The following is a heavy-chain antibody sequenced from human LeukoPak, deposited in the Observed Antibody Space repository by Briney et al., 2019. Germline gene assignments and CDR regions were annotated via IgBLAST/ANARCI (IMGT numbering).Heavy chain of an antibody. V-gene: IGHV1-46*01. CDR3: ARERVSITIFGVVTPSYYYGVDV. CDR2: INPSGGST. Sequence: ASVKVSCKASGYTFTSYYMHWVRQAPGQGLEWMGIINPSGGSTSYAQKFQGRVTMTRDTSTSTVYMELSSLRSEDTAVYYCARERVSITIFGVVTPSYYYGVDVWGQGTTVTVSS. D-gene: IGHD3-3*01. J-gene: IGHJ6*02. CDR1: GYTFTSYY.